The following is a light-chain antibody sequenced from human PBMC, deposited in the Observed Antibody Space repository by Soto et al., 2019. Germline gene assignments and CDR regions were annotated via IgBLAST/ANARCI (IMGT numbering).Light chain of an antibody. J-gene: IGLJ3*02. Sequence: QLVLTQSSSASASLGSSVKLTCTLSSGHSTYIIAWHQQQPGKAPRYLMKLEGSGSYNKGSGVPDRFSGSSSGADRYLTISNLQFEDEADYYCETWDSSNWVFGGGTKLTVL. CDR2: LEGSGSY. CDR1: SGHSTYI. V-gene: IGLV4-60*02. CDR3: ETWDSSNWV.